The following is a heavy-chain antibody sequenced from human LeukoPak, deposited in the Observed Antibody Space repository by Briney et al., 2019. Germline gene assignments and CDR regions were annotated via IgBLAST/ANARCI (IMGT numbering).Heavy chain of an antibody. Sequence: GGSLRLSCAASGFTFSSYEMNWVRQAPGKGLEWLSHISNSGSSIHYADPVKGRFTISRDNAKNSLYLQMNSLRAEETAVYYCARTRDGPFDYWGQGTLVTVSS. D-gene: IGHD5-24*01. CDR2: ISNSGSSI. CDR3: ARTRDGPFDY. J-gene: IGHJ4*02. CDR1: GFTFSSYE. V-gene: IGHV3-48*03.